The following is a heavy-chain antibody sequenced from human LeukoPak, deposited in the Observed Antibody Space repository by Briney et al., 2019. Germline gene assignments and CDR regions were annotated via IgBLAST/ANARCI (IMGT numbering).Heavy chain of an antibody. CDR2: INPNSGGT. Sequence: ASVKVSCKASGYTFTGYYMHWVRQAPGQGLEWMGWINPNSGGTNYAQEFQGRVSMTGDTSISTAYMELSRLRSDDTAIYYCATGYPYSERFDYWGQGTLVTVSS. J-gene: IGHJ4*02. CDR1: GYTFTGYY. V-gene: IGHV1-2*02. D-gene: IGHD3-3*01. CDR3: ATGYPYSERFDY.